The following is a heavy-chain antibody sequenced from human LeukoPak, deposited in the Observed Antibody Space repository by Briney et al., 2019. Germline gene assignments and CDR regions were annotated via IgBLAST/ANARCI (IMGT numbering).Heavy chain of an antibody. J-gene: IGHJ4*02. D-gene: IGHD6-13*01. CDR1: GYIFTSYW. V-gene: IGHV5-10-1*01. CDR2: IDPSDSYT. Sequence: GESLMISCKGSGYIFTSYWISWVRQMPGKGLEWMGRIDPSDSYTNYSPSFQGHVTISADKSISTAYLQWSSLKASDTAMYYCARHRPIAAAGIDYWGQGTLVTVSS. CDR3: ARHRPIAAAGIDY.